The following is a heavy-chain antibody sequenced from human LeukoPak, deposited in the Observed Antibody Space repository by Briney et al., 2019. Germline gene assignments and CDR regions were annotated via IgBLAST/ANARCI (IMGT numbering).Heavy chain of an antibody. V-gene: IGHV4-59*01. Sequence: SETLSLTCTASGVSISSYYLSWVRQPPGKGLEWIGYIYYTGSTDYNPSRKSPVTLSQDPSKHQFSLRLTSVTAADTAVYYCARGAYDSGSYQYFFDYWGQGTLVTVSS. D-gene: IGHD3-10*01. J-gene: IGHJ4*02. CDR2: IYYTGST. CDR3: ARGAYDSGSYQYFFDY. CDR1: GVSISSYY.